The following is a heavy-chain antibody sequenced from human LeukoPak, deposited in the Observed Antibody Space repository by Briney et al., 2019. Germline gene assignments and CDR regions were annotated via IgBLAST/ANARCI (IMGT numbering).Heavy chain of an antibody. D-gene: IGHD3-16*01. V-gene: IGHV3-43*01. CDR1: GXTFDDYS. CDR2: ISWDGGST. CDR3: AKDRGGVDY. J-gene: IGHJ4*02. Sequence: PGGSLRLSCAASGXTFDDYSMHWVRQGPGKGLEWVSVISWDGGSTSYADSVKGRFTISRDNSKNSLYLQMNSLRSEDSALYYCAKDRGGVDYWGQGTLVTVSS.